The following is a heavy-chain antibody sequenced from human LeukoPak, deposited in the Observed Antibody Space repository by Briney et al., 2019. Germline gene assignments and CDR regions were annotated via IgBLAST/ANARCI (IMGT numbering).Heavy chain of an antibody. J-gene: IGHJ5*02. CDR1: GFTFSSYA. CDR2: IWYDGSNK. Sequence: GGSLRLPCAASGFTFSSYAMHWVRQAPGKGLEGVAVIWYDGSNKYYADSVKGRFTISRDNSKNTLYLQMNSLRAEDTAVYYCAKDLATWGQGTLVTVSS. V-gene: IGHV3-33*06. CDR3: AKDLAT.